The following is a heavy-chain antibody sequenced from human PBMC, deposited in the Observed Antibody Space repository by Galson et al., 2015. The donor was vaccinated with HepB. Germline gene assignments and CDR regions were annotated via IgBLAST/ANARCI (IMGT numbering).Heavy chain of an antibody. Sequence: SVKVSCKASGGTFSSYAISWVRQAPGQGLEWMGRIIPILGIANYAQKFQGRVTITADKSTSTAYMELSSLRSEDTAVYYCARYLDSYYDILTGYSGLRPYYYGMDVWGQGTTVTVSS. D-gene: IGHD3-9*01. CDR3: ARYLDSYYDILTGYSGLRPYYYGMDV. CDR2: IIPILGIA. CDR1: GGTFSSYA. V-gene: IGHV1-69*04. J-gene: IGHJ6*02.